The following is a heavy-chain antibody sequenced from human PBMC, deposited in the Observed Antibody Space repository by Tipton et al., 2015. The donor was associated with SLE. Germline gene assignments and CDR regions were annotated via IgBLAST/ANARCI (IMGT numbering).Heavy chain of an antibody. CDR3: ARSTDYYGSGSYLDY. CDR1: GGSFSGYY. CDR2: INHSGST. Sequence: TLSLTCAIYGGSFSGYYWSWIRQPPGKGLEWIGEINHSGSTNYNPSLKSRVTISVDTSKNQFSLKLSSVTAADTAVYYCARSTDYYGSGSYLDYWGQGTLVTVSS. V-gene: IGHV4-34*01. J-gene: IGHJ4*02. D-gene: IGHD3-10*01.